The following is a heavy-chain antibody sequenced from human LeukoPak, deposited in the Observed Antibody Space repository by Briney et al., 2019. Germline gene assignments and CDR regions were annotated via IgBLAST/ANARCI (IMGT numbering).Heavy chain of an antibody. J-gene: IGHJ3*02. Sequence: PGRSLRLSCAASGFNFSSYGMHWVRQAPGKGLEWVAVIWYDGSNKYYADSVKGRFTISRNNSKNTLYLQMNSLRAEDTAVYHCARSDIVATIDAFDIWGQGTMVTVSS. CDR2: IWYDGSNK. V-gene: IGHV3-33*01. CDR3: ARSDIVATIDAFDI. CDR1: GFNFSSYG. D-gene: IGHD5-12*01.